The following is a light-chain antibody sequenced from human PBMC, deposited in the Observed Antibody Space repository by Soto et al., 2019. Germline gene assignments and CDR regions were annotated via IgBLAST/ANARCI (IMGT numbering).Light chain of an antibody. CDR3: QHYNSYSET. V-gene: IGKV1-5*03. J-gene: IGKJ1*01. Sequence: SQMTQPPSTLSRSGRDSLTNPCXASQTFGSWLAWYQQKPGQAPRLLIYSASTVKSGIPSGFSGRGSGTEFTLTISSLQPDDFATYSCQHYNSYSETFGQGTKVDIK. CDR2: SAS. CDR1: QTFGSW.